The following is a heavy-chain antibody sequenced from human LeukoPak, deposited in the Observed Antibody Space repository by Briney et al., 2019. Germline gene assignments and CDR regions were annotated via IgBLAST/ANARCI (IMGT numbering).Heavy chain of an antibody. CDR1: GGSISSSSYY. CDR3: ARVPSQRYAYYFDY. D-gene: IGHD2-2*01. V-gene: IGHV4-39*07. CDR2: IYYGGST. J-gene: IGHJ4*02. Sequence: SETLSLTCTVSGGSISSSSYYWGWIRQPPGKGLEWIGSIYYGGSTYYNPSLKSRVTISVDTSKNQFSLKLSSVTAADTAVYYCARVPSQRYAYYFDYWGQGTLVTVSS.